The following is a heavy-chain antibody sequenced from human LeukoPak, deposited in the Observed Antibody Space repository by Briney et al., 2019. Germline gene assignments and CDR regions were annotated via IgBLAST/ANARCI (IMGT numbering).Heavy chain of an antibody. V-gene: IGHV3-21*01. D-gene: IGHD3-22*01. CDR2: ISSSSSYI. CDR1: GFTFSSYS. J-gene: IGHJ5*02. Sequence: PGGSLRLSCAASGFTFSSYSMSWVRQAPGKGLEWVSSISSSSSYIYYADSVKGRFTISRDNAKNSLYLQMNSLRAEDTAVYYCARAPYDSSGYYYGVGFDPWGQGTLVTVSS. CDR3: ARAPYDSSGYYYGVGFDP.